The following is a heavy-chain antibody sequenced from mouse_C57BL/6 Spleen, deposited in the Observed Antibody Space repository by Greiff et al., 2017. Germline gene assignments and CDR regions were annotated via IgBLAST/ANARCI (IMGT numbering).Heavy chain of an antibody. V-gene: IGHV1-7*01. Sequence: VQLVESGAELAKPGASVKLSCKASGYTFTSYWMHWVKQRPGQGLEWIGYINPSSGYTKYNQKFKDKATLTADKSSSTAYMQLSSLTYEDSAVYYCASPHYYGSSPHYYAMDYWGQGTSVTVSS. J-gene: IGHJ4*01. CDR3: ASPHYYGSSPHYYAMDY. CDR1: GYTFTSYW. CDR2: INPSSGYT. D-gene: IGHD1-1*01.